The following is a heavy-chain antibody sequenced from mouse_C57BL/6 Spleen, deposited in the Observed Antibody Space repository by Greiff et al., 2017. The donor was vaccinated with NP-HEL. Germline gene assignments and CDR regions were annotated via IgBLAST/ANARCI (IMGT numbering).Heavy chain of an antibody. D-gene: IGHD3-2*02. Sequence: VQLKQPGAELVMPGASVKLSCKASGYTFTSYWMHWVKQRPGQGLEWIGEIDPSDSYTNYNQKFKGKSTLTVDKSSSTAYMQLSSLTSEDSAVYYCATTAQALDYWGQGTTLTVSS. CDR2: IDPSDSYT. V-gene: IGHV1-69*01. CDR3: ATTAQALDY. CDR1: GYTFTSYW. J-gene: IGHJ2*01.